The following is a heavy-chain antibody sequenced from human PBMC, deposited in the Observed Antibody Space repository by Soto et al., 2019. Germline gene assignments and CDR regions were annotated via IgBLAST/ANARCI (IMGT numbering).Heavy chain of an antibody. D-gene: IGHD6-6*01. J-gene: IGHJ4*02. CDR1: GASLSGYY. CDR3: ARAPKVSGSSQTRPDF. CDR2: IXXSXXT. Sequence: LSLTCNVSGASLSGYYWSWIRQPPGKGLEWIGEIXXSXXTXXXXXLXXRVSISIDTSKKQFSLNLASASAADTAVYYCARAPKVSGSSQTRPDFWGQGTLVTASS. V-gene: IGHV4-34*01.